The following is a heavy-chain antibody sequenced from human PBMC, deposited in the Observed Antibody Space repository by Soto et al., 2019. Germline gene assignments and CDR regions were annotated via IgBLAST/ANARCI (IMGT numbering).Heavy chain of an antibody. Sequence: SQTLSLTCAVYGGSFSGYYWSWIRQPPGKGLEWIGEINHSGSTNYNPSLKSRVTISVDTSKNQFSLKLSSVTAADTAGYYCARGPATGIAAADNWFDPWGQGTLVTVSS. CDR1: GGSFSGYY. D-gene: IGHD6-13*01. CDR3: ARGPATGIAAADNWFDP. V-gene: IGHV4-34*01. CDR2: INHSGST. J-gene: IGHJ5*02.